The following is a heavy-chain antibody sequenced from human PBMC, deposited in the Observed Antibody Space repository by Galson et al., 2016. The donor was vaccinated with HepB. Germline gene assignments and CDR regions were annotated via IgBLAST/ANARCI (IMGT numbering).Heavy chain of an antibody. CDR3: ARGSVGWGGAYYYYGMEV. J-gene: IGHJ6*02. Sequence: SLRLSCAVSGFPFRSYDMHWVRQAPGKGLEWVAVTSHNGSNIHYGESVKGRFTISRDNSQSTLYLQMNSLRSEDTAIYYCARGSVGWGGAYYYYGMEVWGQGTTVTVSS. CDR1: GFPFRSYD. CDR2: TSHNGSNI. V-gene: IGHV3-30*03. D-gene: IGHD1-26*01.